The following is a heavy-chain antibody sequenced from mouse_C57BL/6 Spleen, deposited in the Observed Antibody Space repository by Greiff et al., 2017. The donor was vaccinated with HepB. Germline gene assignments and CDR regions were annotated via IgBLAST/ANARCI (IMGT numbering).Heavy chain of an antibody. CDR1: GFTFSDYG. CDR2: ISSGSSTI. D-gene: IGHD1-1*01. V-gene: IGHV5-17*01. J-gene: IGHJ3*01. CDR3: ARSLITTVVVPFAY. Sequence: DVKLQESGGGLVKPGGSLKLSCAASGFTFSDYGMHWVRQAPEKGLEWVAYISSGSSTIYYADTVKGRFTISRDNAKNTLFLQMTSLRSEDTAMYYCARSLITTVVVPFAYWGQGTLVTVSA.